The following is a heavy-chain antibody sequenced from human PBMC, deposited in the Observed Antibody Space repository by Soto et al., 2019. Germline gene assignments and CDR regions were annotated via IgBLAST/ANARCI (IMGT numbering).Heavy chain of an antibody. J-gene: IGHJ5*02. D-gene: IGHD6-13*01. Sequence: GESLKISCKGSGYSFTSYWIGWVRQMPGKGLEWMGIIYPGDSDTRYSPSFQGQVTISADKSISTAYLRWSSLKASDTAMYYCARGLEQQSNWFDPWGQGTLVTVSS. V-gene: IGHV5-51*01. CDR1: GYSFTSYW. CDR2: IYPGDSDT. CDR3: ARGLEQQSNWFDP.